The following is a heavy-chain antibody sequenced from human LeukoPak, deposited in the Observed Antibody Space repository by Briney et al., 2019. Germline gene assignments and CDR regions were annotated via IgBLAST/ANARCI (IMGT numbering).Heavy chain of an antibody. D-gene: IGHD6-19*01. Sequence: SVKVSCKASGGTFSSYAISWVRQAPGQGLEWMGGIIPIFGTANYAQKFQGRVTITADESTSTAYMELSNLRSEDTAVYYCARVVGGVAVAGYDYWGQGTLVTVSS. V-gene: IGHV1-69*13. CDR3: ARVVGGVAVAGYDY. CDR2: IIPIFGTA. CDR1: GGTFSSYA. J-gene: IGHJ4*02.